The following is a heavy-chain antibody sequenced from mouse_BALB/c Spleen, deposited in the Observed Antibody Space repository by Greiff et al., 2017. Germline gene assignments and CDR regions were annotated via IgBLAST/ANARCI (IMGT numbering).Heavy chain of an antibody. CDR2: ISYDGSN. D-gene: IGHD2-14*01. Sequence: EVQLVESGPGLVKPSQSLSLTCSVTGYSITSGYYWNWIRQFPGNKLEWMGYISYDGSNNYNPSLKNRISITRDTSKNQFFLKLNSVTTEDTATYYCARHYRYDWYFDVWGAGTTVTVSS. J-gene: IGHJ1*01. CDR3: ARHYRYDWYFDV. V-gene: IGHV3-6*02. CDR1: GYSITSGYY.